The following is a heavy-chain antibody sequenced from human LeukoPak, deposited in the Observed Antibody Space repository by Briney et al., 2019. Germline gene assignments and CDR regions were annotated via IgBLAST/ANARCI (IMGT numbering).Heavy chain of an antibody. CDR3: ASGQGTVTTH. J-gene: IGHJ4*02. CDR2: INHSGNA. V-gene: IGHV4-34*01. CDR1: GGSFSGYY. D-gene: IGHD4-17*01. Sequence: SETLSLTCAVSGGSFSGYYWTWIRQPPGKGVEWIGEINHSGNANYNPSLKSRVTISLDMSENHFSLKLTSVTAADTAVYYCASGQGTVTTHWGQGTLVTVSS.